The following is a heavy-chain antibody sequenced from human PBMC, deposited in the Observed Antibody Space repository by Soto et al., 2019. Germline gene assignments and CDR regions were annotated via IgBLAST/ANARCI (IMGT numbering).Heavy chain of an antibody. J-gene: IGHJ5*02. V-gene: IGHV3-30*04. D-gene: IGHD1-1*01. Sequence: QVQLVESGGGVVQPGRSLRLSCAASAFTFRSYTMHWVRQAPGKGLEWVATISYDGSKTNYADSVRGRFTISRDNSKNTVYLQMHSLRGEDTAVYYCTRWNGYGDLWGQGTLVTVSS. CDR3: TRWNGYGDL. CDR1: AFTFRSYT. CDR2: ISYDGSKT.